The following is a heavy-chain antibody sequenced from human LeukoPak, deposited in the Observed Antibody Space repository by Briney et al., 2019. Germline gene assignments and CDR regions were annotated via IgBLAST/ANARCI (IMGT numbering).Heavy chain of an antibody. CDR3: ARMPGYCSSTSCYLFGMDV. Sequence: SETLSLTCTVSGGSITSGGYYWGWIRQPPGKGLEWIGSIYYSGSTHCNPSLKSRVTISADTSKNQFSLKVSSVTAADTAVYYCARMPGYCSSTSCYLFGMDVWGQGTTVTVSS. CDR2: IYYSGST. CDR1: GGSITSGGYY. V-gene: IGHV4-39*01. D-gene: IGHD2-2*01. J-gene: IGHJ6*02.